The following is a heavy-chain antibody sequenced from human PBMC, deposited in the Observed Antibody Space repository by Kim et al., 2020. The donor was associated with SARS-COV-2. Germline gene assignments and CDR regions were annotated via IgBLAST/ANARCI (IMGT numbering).Heavy chain of an antibody. CDR3: ARDRSSSIDY. D-gene: IGHD3-10*01. V-gene: IGHV3-48*03. J-gene: IGHJ4*02. Sequence: TIYYADSMKGRFSVSRDNDKNSLYLQMNSLRVEDTAVYYCARDRSSSIDYWGQGTLVTVSS. CDR2: TI.